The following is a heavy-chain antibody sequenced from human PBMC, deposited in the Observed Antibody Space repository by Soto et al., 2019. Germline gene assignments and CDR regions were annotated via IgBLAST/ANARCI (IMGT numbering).Heavy chain of an antibody. CDR2: ISGSGGRT. V-gene: IGHV3-23*01. Sequence: PGGSLRLSCAASGFTFSSYAMSWDRQAPCSWLEWVSGISGSGGRTYYADSVKGRFTISRDNSKHPLYLQMNSLRAEDTAVYYCAKADDFWSGYHIYYYYGMDVWGQGTTVTVSS. J-gene: IGHJ6*02. CDR3: AKADDFWSGYHIYYYYGMDV. D-gene: IGHD3-3*01. CDR1: GFTFSSYA.